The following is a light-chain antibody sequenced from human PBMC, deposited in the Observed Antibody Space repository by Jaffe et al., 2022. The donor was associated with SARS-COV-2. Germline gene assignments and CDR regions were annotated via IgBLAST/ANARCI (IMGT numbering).Light chain of an antibody. V-gene: IGLV2-11*01. J-gene: IGLJ2*01. Sequence: QSALTQPRSVSGSPGQSVTISCTGTSSDVGGYKYVSWYQQNPGKAPKLMIYDVSKRPSGVPHRFSGSKSGNTASLIISGLQAEDEADYYCCSYAGRYTLLFGGGTKLTVL. CDR2: DVS. CDR1: SSDVGGYKY. CDR3: CSYAGRYTLL.